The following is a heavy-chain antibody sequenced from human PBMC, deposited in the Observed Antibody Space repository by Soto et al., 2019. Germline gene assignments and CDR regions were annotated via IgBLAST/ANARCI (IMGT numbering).Heavy chain of an antibody. D-gene: IGHD6-13*01. Sequence: QVQLVESGGGVVQPGRSLRLSCAASGFTFSSYAMHWVRQAPGKGLEWVAVISYDGSNKYYADSVKGRFTISRDNSKNTLYLQMNSLRAEDTAVYYCARDPGYSSSWLYYYYYYGMDVWGQGTTVTVSS. V-gene: IGHV3-30-3*01. CDR1: GFTFSSYA. CDR3: ARDPGYSSSWLYYYYYYGMDV. J-gene: IGHJ6*02. CDR2: ISYDGSNK.